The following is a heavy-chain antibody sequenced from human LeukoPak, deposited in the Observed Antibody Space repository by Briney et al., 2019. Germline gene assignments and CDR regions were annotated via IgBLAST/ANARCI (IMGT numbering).Heavy chain of an antibody. J-gene: IGHJ5*02. CDR3: ARGVTYYDFWSANYNWFDP. CDR2: INHSGST. Sequence: SETLSLTCAVYGGSFSGYYWSWIRQPPGKGLEWIGEINHSGSTNYNPSLKSRVTISVDTSKNQFSLKLSSVTAADTAVYYCARGVTYYDFWSANYNWFDPWGQGTLVTVSS. CDR1: GGSFSGYY. D-gene: IGHD3-3*01. V-gene: IGHV4-34*01.